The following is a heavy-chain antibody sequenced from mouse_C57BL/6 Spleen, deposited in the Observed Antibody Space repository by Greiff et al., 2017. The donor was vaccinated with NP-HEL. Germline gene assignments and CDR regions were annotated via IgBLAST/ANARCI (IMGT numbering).Heavy chain of an antibody. V-gene: IGHV1-52*01. CDR1: GYTFTSYW. CDR3: ARDDGPPWGFAY. D-gene: IGHD2-3*01. Sequence: QVQLQQPGAELVRPGSSVKLSCKASGYTFTSYWMHWVKQRPIQGLEWIGNIDPSDSETHYNQKFKDKATLTVDKSSSTAYMQLSSLTSEDSAVYYCARDDGPPWGFAYWGQGTLVTVSA. CDR2: IDPSDSET. J-gene: IGHJ3*01.